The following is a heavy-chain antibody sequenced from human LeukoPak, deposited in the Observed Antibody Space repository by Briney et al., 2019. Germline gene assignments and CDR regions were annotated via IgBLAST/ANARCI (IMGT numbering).Heavy chain of an antibody. CDR2: IYYNGNT. CDR3: ARVSLNYDSSGYYYPSYYFDY. Sequence: SETLSLTCTLSGGSINNYYWSWIRQPPGKGLEWIGYIYYNGNTNYNPSLKSRVTISVDTSNNQFSLKLSSVTAADTAVYYCARVSLNYDSSGYYYPSYYFDYWGQGTLVTVSS. CDR1: GGSINNYY. V-gene: IGHV4-59*01. J-gene: IGHJ4*02. D-gene: IGHD3-22*01.